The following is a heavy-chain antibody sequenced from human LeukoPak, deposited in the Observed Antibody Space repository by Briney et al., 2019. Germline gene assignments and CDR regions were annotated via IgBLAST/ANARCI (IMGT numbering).Heavy chain of an antibody. J-gene: IGHJ2*01. CDR2: INHSGST. D-gene: IGHD3-10*01. CDR3: ARRPWFGRRNWYFDL. Sequence: SETLSLTCAVYGGSFSGYYWSWIRQPPGKGLEWIGEINHSGSTNYNPSLKSRVTISVDTSKNQFSLKLSAVTAADTAVYYCARRPWFGRRNWYFDLWGRGTLVTVSS. V-gene: IGHV4-34*01. CDR1: GGSFSGYY.